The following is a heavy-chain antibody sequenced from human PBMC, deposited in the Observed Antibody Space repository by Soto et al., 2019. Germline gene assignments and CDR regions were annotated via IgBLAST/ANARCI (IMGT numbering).Heavy chain of an antibody. V-gene: IGHV3-48*02. J-gene: IGHJ4*02. CDR3: ARDRCFGGSCCSASEF. CDR1: GLSFSTYD. Sequence: VGSLRLSCVASGLSFSTYDMDWVRQAPGKAPEWIAHISTTSFTIYYADSVKGRFTISRDNVRNSLYLEMKSLRDEDTAVYYCARDRCFGGSCCSASEFWGQGIQVPVSS. CDR2: ISTTSFTI. D-gene: IGHD2-15*01.